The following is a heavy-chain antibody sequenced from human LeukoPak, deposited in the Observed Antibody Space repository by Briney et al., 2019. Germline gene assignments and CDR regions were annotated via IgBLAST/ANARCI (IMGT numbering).Heavy chain of an antibody. CDR2: IYYSGST. D-gene: IGHD2-2*02. CDR1: GGSISSYY. V-gene: IGHV4-59*01. CDR3: ARDQLLYGRGYYGMDV. Sequence: PSETLSLTCTVSGGSISSYYWSWIRQPPGKGLEWIGYIYYSGSTNYNPSLKSRVTISVDTSKNQFSLKLSSVTAADTAVYYCARDQLLYGRGYYGMDVWGQGTTVTVSS. J-gene: IGHJ6*02.